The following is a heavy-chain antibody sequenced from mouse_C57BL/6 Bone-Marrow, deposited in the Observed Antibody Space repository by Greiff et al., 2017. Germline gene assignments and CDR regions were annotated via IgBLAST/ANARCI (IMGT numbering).Heavy chain of an antibody. CDR1: GYTFTSYW. V-gene: IGHV1-74*01. Sequence: QVQLKQPGAELVKPGASVKVSCKASGYTFTSYWMHWVKQRPGQGLEWIGRIHPSDSDTNYNQKFKGKATLTVDKSSSTAYMQLSSLTSEDSAVYYCAIRGNYYGSSYGEEDYFDYWGQGTTLTVSS. D-gene: IGHD1-1*01. J-gene: IGHJ2*01. CDR2: IHPSDSDT. CDR3: AIRGNYYGSSYGEEDYFDY.